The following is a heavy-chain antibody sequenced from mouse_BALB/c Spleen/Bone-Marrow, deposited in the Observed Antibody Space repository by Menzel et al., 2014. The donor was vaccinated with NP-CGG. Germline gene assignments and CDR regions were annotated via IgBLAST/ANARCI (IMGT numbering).Heavy chain of an antibody. Sequence: DVKLVESGGGLVQPGGSLKLSCATSGFTFSDYCMYWVRQTPEKRLKWVAYISNGGGSTYYPDTVKGRFTISRDNAKNTLYLQMSRLKSEDTAMYYCARHNYDETWFAYWGQGTLVTVSA. CDR1: GFTFSDYC. J-gene: IGHJ3*01. CDR3: ARHNYDETWFAY. CDR2: ISNGGGST. D-gene: IGHD2-4*01. V-gene: IGHV5-12*02.